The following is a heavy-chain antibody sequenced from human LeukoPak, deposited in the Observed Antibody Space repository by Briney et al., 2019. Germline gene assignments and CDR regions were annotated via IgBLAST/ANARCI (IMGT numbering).Heavy chain of an antibody. CDR3: SRGLDRGYAYGPLE. CDR1: GFTFSRHA. CDR2: ISDNGGST. V-gene: IGHV3-64*01. J-gene: IGHJ4*02. D-gene: IGHD5-18*01. Sequence: PGGSLRLSCAASGFTFSRHAMHWVRQAPGKGLEYISSISDNGGSTFYANSVKGRFTISRDNPNNMLYLQMGSLRVEDMAVYYCSRGLDRGYAYGPLEWGQGDLVTVSS.